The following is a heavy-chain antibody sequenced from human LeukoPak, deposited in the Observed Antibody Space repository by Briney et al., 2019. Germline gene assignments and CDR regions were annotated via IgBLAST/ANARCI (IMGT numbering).Heavy chain of an antibody. D-gene: IGHD2/OR15-2a*01. CDR2: IKQDGSEK. Sequence: GGSLRLSCAASGFTFSSYWMSWVRQAPGKGLEWVANIKQDGSEKYYVDSVKGRFTISRDNAKNSLYLQMNSLRDEDTAVYYCARVSILIVPYYAFDIWGQGTMVTVSS. V-gene: IGHV3-7*04. J-gene: IGHJ3*02. CDR1: GFTFSSYW. CDR3: ARVSILIVPYYAFDI.